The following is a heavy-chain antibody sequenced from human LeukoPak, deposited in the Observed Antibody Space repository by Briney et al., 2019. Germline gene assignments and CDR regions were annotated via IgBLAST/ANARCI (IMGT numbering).Heavy chain of an antibody. CDR2: INPNSGGT. J-gene: IGHJ4*02. D-gene: IGHD2-2*01. Sequence: GASVKVSCKSSGYTFTGYYMHWVRQAPGQGLEWMGWINPNSGGTNYAQKFQGRVTMTRDTSISTAYMELSRLRSDDTAVYYCARGKYQLLWKPHFDYWGQGTLVTVSS. CDR1: GYTFTGYY. V-gene: IGHV1-2*02. CDR3: ARGKYQLLWKPHFDY.